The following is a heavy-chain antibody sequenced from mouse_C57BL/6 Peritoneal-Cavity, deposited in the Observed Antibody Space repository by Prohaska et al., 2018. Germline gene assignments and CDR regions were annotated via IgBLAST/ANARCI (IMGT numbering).Heavy chain of an antibody. CDR2: INFDGSAI. CDR3: MRYGNYWYFDV. CDR1: GFTFSGFW. Sequence: EVQLLETGGGLVQPGGSRGLSCEGSGFTFSGFWMSWVRQTPGKTLVWIGDINFDGSAINYAPSIKDRFTIFRDNDKSTLYLQMSNVRSEDTATYFCMRYGNYWYFDVWGTGTTVTVSS. J-gene: IGHJ1*03. V-gene: IGHV11-2*01. D-gene: IGHD2-1*01.